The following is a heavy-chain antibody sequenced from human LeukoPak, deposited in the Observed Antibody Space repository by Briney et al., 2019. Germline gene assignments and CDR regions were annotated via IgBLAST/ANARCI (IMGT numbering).Heavy chain of an antibody. V-gene: IGHV1-46*01. CDR2: IDPSGGSA. CDR1: GYTFTIYY. CDR3: ARGRMTRDI. J-gene: IGHJ3*02. D-gene: IGHD2-21*02. Sequence: ASVKVSCKASGYTFTIYYIHWVRQAPGQGLEWMGRIDPSGGSATYPQKFHGRLTMTRDTSTSTVYMELSSLRSEDTAVYFCARGRMTRDIWGQGTMVTVSS.